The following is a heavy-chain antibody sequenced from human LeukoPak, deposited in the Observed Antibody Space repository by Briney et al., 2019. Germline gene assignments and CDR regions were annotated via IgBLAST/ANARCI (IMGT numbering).Heavy chain of an antibody. V-gene: IGHV4-59*01. Sequence: PSETLSLTCTVSGASISSYYWSWIRQPPGQGLEWIGYILYSGSTNYNPSLTSRVTISVDTSENQISLKLRSVTTADTAVYYCARVEEGYGSGRRENYYYYYYMDVWGKGTTVTVSS. J-gene: IGHJ6*03. D-gene: IGHD3-10*01. CDR3: ARVEEGYGSGRRENYYYYYYMDV. CDR1: GASISSYY. CDR2: ILYSGST.